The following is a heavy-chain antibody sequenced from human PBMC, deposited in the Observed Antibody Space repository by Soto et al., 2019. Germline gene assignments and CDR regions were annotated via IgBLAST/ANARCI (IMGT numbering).Heavy chain of an antibody. V-gene: IGHV6-1*01. CDR2: TYYRSKWYY. Sequence: SQTLSLTCAITGDSVSSNSAGWSWVRQSPSRGLEWLERTYYRSKWYYEYAVSVRGRITINPDTSKNQYPLQLNSVTPEDTAVYFCARGEQYSGRIFDYWGQGTLVTVSS. CDR1: GDSVSSNSAG. D-gene: IGHD1-26*01. J-gene: IGHJ4*01. CDR3: ARGEQYSGRIFDY.